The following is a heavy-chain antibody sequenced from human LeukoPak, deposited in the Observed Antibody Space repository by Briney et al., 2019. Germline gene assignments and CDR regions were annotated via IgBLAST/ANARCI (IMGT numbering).Heavy chain of an antibody. CDR3: ARFGNYDFWSGYIDY. Sequence: PSETLSLTCTVSGGAISSYYWSWIQQPPGKGLEWIGYIYYSGSTHYNPSLNRRVTISVDTSKHQFPLKLSSVTAADTAVYYCARFGNYDFWSGYIDYWGQGTLVTVSS. CDR1: GGAISSYY. CDR2: IYYSGST. D-gene: IGHD3-3*01. J-gene: IGHJ4*02. V-gene: IGHV4-59*01.